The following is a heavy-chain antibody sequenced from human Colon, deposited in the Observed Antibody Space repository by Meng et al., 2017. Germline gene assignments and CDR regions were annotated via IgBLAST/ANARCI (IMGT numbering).Heavy chain of an antibody. CDR2: ARIDYANT. CDR1: VASVNSPDHQ. V-gene: IGHV4-61*08. J-gene: IGHJ4*02. CDR3: ARDYWGSLDF. Sequence: QVQLQASGPGLGRTSEPFSLHCDVSVASVNSPDHQWGWVRKPPGKGLEWIGYARIDYANTNYNPSLKSRVNVSLDTSKNQFSLNVRSVTAADTAVYYCARDYWGSLDFWGQGILVTVSS. D-gene: IGHD3-16*01.